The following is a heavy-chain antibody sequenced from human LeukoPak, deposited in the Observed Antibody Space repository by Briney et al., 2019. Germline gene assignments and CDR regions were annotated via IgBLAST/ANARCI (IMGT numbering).Heavy chain of an antibody. CDR3: AKVGESGGVWKYYFDY. CDR2: ISGGGGST. CDR1: GFTFSSYA. J-gene: IGHJ4*02. V-gene: IGHV3-23*01. Sequence: GGSLRLSCAASGFTFSSYAMSWVRQAPGKGLEWVSGISGGGGSTYYADPVKGRFTISRDNSKNTLYLQMNSLRAEDTAVYYCAKVGESGGVWKYYFDYWGQGTLVTVSS. D-gene: IGHD2-15*01.